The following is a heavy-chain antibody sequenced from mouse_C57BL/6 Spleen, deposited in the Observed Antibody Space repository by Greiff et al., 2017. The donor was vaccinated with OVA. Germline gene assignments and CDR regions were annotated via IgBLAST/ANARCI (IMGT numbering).Heavy chain of an antibody. V-gene: IGHV1-64*01. CDR3: ARAGVYGYGGGAWFAY. D-gene: IGHD2-2*01. CDR1: GYTFTSYW. Sequence: QVQLQQPGAELVKPGASVKLSCKASGYTFTSYWMHWVKQRPGQGLEWIGMIHPNSGSTTYNEQFKSKATLTVDKSTSTAYMQLSSLTSEDSAVYYCARAGVYGYGGGAWFAYWGKGTLVTVSA. J-gene: IGHJ3*01. CDR2: IHPNSGST.